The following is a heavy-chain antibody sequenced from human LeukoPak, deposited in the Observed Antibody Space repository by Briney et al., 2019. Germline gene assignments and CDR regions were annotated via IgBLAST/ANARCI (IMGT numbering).Heavy chain of an antibody. CDR1: GFTVSSNY. Sequence: GGSLRLSCAASGFTVSSNYMSWVRQAPGKGLEWVSVIYSGGSTYYADSVKGRFTISRHNSKNTLYLQMDSLRAEDTAVYYCARISRYCGGDCYFDYWGQGTLVTVSS. V-gene: IGHV3-53*04. J-gene: IGHJ4*02. CDR3: ARISRYCGGDCYFDY. D-gene: IGHD2-21*02. CDR2: IYSGGST.